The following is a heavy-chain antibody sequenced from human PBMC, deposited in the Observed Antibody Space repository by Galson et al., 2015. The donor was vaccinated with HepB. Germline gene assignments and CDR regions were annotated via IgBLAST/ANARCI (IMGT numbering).Heavy chain of an antibody. CDR1: GFTFSSYA. D-gene: IGHD5-12*01. V-gene: IGHV3-30*04. J-gene: IGHJ4*02. CDR2: ISYDGSNK. Sequence: SLRLSCAASGFTFSSYAMHWVRQAPGKGLEWVAVISYDGSNKYYADSVKGRFTISRDNSRNTLYLQMNSLRAEDTAVYYCARAGSGYEPIDYWGQGTLVTVSS. CDR3: ARAGSGYEPIDY.